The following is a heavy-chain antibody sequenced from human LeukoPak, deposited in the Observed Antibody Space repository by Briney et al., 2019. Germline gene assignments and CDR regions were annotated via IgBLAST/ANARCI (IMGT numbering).Heavy chain of an antibody. CDR3: ARPKYPYYYGSGSSLGFDY. D-gene: IGHD3-10*01. CDR1: GYSFTSYW. Sequence: GESLKISCKASGYSFTSYWIGWVRQMPGKGLEWMGIIYPGDSDTRYSPSFQGQVTISADKSISTAYLQWSSLKASDTAMYYCARPKYPYYYGSGSSLGFDYWGQGTLVTVSS. V-gene: IGHV5-51*01. CDR2: IYPGDSDT. J-gene: IGHJ4*02.